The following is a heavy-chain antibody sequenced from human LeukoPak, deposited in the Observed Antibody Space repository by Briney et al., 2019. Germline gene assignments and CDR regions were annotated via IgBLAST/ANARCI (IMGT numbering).Heavy chain of an antibody. CDR2: IWYDGSNK. V-gene: IGHV3-33*01. CDR1: GLTFSSYG. Sequence: PGGSLRLSCAASGLTFSSYGMHWVRQAPGKGLEWVAVIWYDGSNKNYVDSVKGRFTISRDNSKNTLYLEMKSLRAEDTAVYYCARGRGYYDSSGYYDFDYWGQGTLVTVSS. D-gene: IGHD3-22*01. CDR3: ARGRGYYDSSGYYDFDY. J-gene: IGHJ4*02.